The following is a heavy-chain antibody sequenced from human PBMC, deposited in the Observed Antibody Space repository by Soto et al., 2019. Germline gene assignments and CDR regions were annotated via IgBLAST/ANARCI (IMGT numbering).Heavy chain of an antibody. CDR3: ARVSSSSLFDY. J-gene: IGHJ4*02. Sequence: VHLVDSGRGLVKPGGSLRLSCAASGFTFSDYFMTWIRQAPGKGLEWVSYIGSRGSPIYYVDSVKGRFTVSRDNAKDSLYLHMNSLRAEDTAVYYCARVSSSSLFDYWGQGTLVTVSS. V-gene: IGHV3-11*01. D-gene: IGHD6-6*01. CDR2: IGSRGSPI. CDR1: GFTFSDYF.